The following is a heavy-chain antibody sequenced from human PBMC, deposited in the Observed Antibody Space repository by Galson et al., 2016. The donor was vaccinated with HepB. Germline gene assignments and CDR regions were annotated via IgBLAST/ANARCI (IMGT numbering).Heavy chain of an antibody. CDR1: GDSINNNYW. Sequence: SETLSLTCAVSGDSINNNYWWSWLRQSPGKELEWLGEIYQTGTANYNPSFTSRATISVDKSKNQISLRLASVTAADTAMYYCARGTLGTTATMAFDYWGQGTLVTVSS. V-gene: IGHV4-4*02. CDR2: IYQTGTA. J-gene: IGHJ4*02. D-gene: IGHD1/OR15-1a*01. CDR3: ARGTLGTTATMAFDY.